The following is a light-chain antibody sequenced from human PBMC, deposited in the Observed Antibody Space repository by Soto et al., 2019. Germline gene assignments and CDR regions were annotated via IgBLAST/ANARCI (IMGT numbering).Light chain of an antibody. CDR2: DAS. V-gene: IGKV3-11*01. CDR1: QSVNSY. J-gene: IGKJ5*01. Sequence: EIVLTQSPATLSLSPGERATLSCRASQSVNSYLAWYQQKPGQAPRLLIYDASNRATGIPARFSGSGSGTDFTLSISSLEPEDFAVYYCQQRNSWITFGQGTRLEIK. CDR3: QQRNSWIT.